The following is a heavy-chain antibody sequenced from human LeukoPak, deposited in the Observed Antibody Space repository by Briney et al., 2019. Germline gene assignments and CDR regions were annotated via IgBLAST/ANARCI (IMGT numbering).Heavy chain of an antibody. J-gene: IGHJ3*01. CDR1: GFTFSSYA. CDR3: ASKGDGSCDISHCQGALDF. V-gene: IGHV3-30-3*01. CDR2: ISYDGSNK. D-gene: IGHD3-9*01. Sequence: GRSLRLSCAASGFTFSSYAMHWVRQAPGKGLEWVAVISYDGSNKYYADSVKGRFTISRDNSKNTLYLQMNSLRAEDTAVYYCASKGDGSCDISHCQGALDFWGQGSMVTVSS.